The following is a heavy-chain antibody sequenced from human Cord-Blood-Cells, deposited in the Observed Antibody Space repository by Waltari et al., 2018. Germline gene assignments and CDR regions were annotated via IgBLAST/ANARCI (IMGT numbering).Heavy chain of an antibody. CDR3: ATDIVVVPAAIEYFQH. CDR2: IIPILGIA. Sequence: QVQLVQSVAEVKKPGSSVKVSCKASGGTFSSYAISWVRQAPGQGLEWMVRIIPILGIANDAQKFQGRVTITADKSTSTAYRELSSLRSEDTAVYYCATDIVVVPAAIEYFQHWGQGTLVTVSS. V-gene: IGHV1-69*09. D-gene: IGHD2-2*02. CDR1: GGTFSSYA. J-gene: IGHJ1*01.